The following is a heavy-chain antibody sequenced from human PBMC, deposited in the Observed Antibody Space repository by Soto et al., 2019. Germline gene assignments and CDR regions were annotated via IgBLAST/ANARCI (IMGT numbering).Heavy chain of an antibody. Sequence: QVRLVQSGPEVKKPEASVKVSCKASGYTFSSSAISWVRQAPVQGPEWMGWISSSGVTNYAQNFQGRVTWTVDSSTTTAYMEVRRLSSADTAIYYCARDHGGYGTFDYWGQGTLVTVSS. CDR3: ARDHGGYGTFDY. J-gene: IGHJ4*02. V-gene: IGHV1-18*04. CDR1: GYTFSSSA. D-gene: IGHD5-12*01. CDR2: ISSSGVT.